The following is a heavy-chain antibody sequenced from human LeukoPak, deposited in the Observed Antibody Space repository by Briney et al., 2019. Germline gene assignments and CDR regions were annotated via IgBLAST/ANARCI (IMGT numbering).Heavy chain of an antibody. J-gene: IGHJ4*02. V-gene: IGHV3-7*01. D-gene: IGHD3-16*01. CDR2: IKQDGGER. CDR1: GFTYTNYW. Sequence: GGSLRLSFAASGFTYTNYWVSWFRQAPGQGLEWVGSIKQDGGERYYVDSVKGRFTISRDNAKNSLFLQLSSLRVEDTAVYYCARGSMHVYHLYTDYWGQGTLVTVSS. CDR3: ARGSMHVYHLYTDY.